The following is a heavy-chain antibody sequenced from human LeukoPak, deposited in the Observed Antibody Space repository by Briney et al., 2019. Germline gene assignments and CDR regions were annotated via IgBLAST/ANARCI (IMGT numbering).Heavy chain of an antibody. CDR1: GYPLGRNYF. V-gene: IGHV4-38-2*01. J-gene: IGHJ5*01. CDR3: ARYDSRGSTSTRFDS. Sequence: SETLSLTCAVSGYPLGRNYFWGWVRQPPGKRLEWIGRIYGSESTTYNPSLMNRVTISVDTSRNHLSLQLTSATAADTAVYYCARYDSRGSTSTRFDSWGQGILVTISS. CDR2: IYGSEST. D-gene: IGHD4-23*01.